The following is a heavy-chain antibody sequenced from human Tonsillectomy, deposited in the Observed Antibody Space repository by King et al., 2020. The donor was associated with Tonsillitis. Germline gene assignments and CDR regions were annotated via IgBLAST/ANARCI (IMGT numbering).Heavy chain of an antibody. CDR1: GYSFTTFW. V-gene: IGHV5-51*03. CDR2: IYPGDSDT. D-gene: IGHD7-27*01. J-gene: IGHJ6*04. CDR3: ARLIRSGEPGRGYYRMDV. Sequence: VQLVESGAEVKKPGESLKISCQGSGYSFTTFWIGWVRQMPGKGLEWMGLIYPGDSDTRYSPSFQGQVTMSADKSSSIAYLQWSSLEASDTAMYYCARLIRSGEPGRGYYRMDVWGRGTTVIVSS.